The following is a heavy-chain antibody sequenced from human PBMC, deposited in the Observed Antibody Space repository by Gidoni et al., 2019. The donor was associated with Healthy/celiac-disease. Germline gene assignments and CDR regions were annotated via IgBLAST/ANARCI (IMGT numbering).Heavy chain of an antibody. Sequence: QLQLQESGPGLVKPSETLSLTCIVSGGSISSSRYYWGWIRQPPGKGLEWIGSIYYSGSTYYNPSLKSRVTISVDTSKNQFSLKLSSVTAADTAVYYCARHSDFRIAVAGPTDYWGQGTLVTVSS. CDR1: GGSISSSRYY. CDR2: IYYSGST. CDR3: ARHSDFRIAVAGPTDY. J-gene: IGHJ4*02. V-gene: IGHV4-39*01. D-gene: IGHD6-19*01.